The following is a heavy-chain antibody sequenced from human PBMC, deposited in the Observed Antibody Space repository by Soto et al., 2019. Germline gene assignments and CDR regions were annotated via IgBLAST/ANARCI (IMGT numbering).Heavy chain of an antibody. J-gene: IGHJ4*02. D-gene: IGHD3-10*01. CDR2: ISGSGSDI. Sequence: QVLLVESGGGLVKPGGSLRLSCATSGFTFSDHYMTWIRQAPGKGLEWISYISGSGSDIYYADSVKGRFTVSRDNAKNSLYLQMSSLRAEDTAMYYCAGDVHYYASDYWGQGTLVTVSS. CDR3: AGDVHYYASDY. CDR1: GFTFSDHY. V-gene: IGHV3-11*01.